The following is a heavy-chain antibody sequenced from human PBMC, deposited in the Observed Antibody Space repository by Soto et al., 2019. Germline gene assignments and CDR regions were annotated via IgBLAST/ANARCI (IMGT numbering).Heavy chain of an antibody. CDR3: ARDLTNWGSPYHALDV. Sequence: PGGSLRLSCAASGFTFSSYAMYWVRQAPGKGLEWVALISYLGSNAFYADSVKGRFTISRDNSRNTLFLQLNSLRSEDTALYYCARDLTNWGSPYHALDVWGQGTTVTVSS. V-gene: IGHV3-30-3*01. CDR2: ISYLGSNA. J-gene: IGHJ6*02. D-gene: IGHD7-27*01. CDR1: GFTFSSYA.